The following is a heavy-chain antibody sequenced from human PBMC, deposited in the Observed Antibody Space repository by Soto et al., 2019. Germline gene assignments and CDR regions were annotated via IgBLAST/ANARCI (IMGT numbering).Heavy chain of an antibody. V-gene: IGHV4-38-2*01. J-gene: IGHJ4*02. Sequence: QVQLQESGPGLVKPSETLSLTCGVSSYSISSGYYWGWIRQPPGKGLEWIGSIYHSGRTYYNPSLRSRATISVDTSKNQFSLKLSSVTAADTAVYYCARGGDIGVVTANFPDYWGQGTLVTVSS. D-gene: IGHD2-21*02. CDR1: SYSISSGYY. CDR2: IYHSGRT. CDR3: ARGGDIGVVTANFPDY.